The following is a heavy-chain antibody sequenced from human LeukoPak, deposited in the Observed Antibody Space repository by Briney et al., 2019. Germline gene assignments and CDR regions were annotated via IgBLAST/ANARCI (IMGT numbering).Heavy chain of an antibody. CDR3: ARGNRAAAGSKEIDY. Sequence: PSETLSLTCAVYGGSFSGYYWSWIRQPPGKGLEWIGEINHSGSTNYNPSLKSRVTISVDTSKNQFSLRLSSVTAADTAVYYCARGNRAAAGSKEIDYWGQGTLVTVSS. CDR1: GGSFSGYY. J-gene: IGHJ4*02. CDR2: INHSGST. D-gene: IGHD6-13*01. V-gene: IGHV4-34*01.